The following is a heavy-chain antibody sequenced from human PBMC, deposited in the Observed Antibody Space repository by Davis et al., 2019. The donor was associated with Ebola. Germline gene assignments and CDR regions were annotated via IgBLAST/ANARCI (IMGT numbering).Heavy chain of an antibody. CDR3: ARAQFPTTSDH. V-gene: IGHV1-8*01. J-gene: IGHJ4*02. CDR2: MNPNSGNT. Sequence: ASVKVSCKASGYTFTGYDINWVRQATGQELEWMGWMNPNSGNTGYAQNVQGRVTMTTDTSTSTAYMEVGILRSDDTAVYYCARAQFPTTSDHWGQGTLVTVSS. D-gene: IGHD1-1*01. CDR1: GYTFTGYD.